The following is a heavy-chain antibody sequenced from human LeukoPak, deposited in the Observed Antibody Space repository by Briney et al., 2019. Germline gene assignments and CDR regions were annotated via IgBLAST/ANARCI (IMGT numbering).Heavy chain of an antibody. J-gene: IGHJ6*02. CDR3: ARLVVAATGYYYGMDV. D-gene: IGHD2-15*01. V-gene: IGHV4-34*01. Sequence: SETLSLTCAVYGGSFSGYYWSWIRQPPGKGLEWIGEINHSGSTNYNPSLKSRVTISVDTSKNQFSLKLSSVAAADTAVYYCARLVVAATGYYYGMDVWGQGTTVTVSS. CDR1: GGSFSGYY. CDR2: INHSGST.